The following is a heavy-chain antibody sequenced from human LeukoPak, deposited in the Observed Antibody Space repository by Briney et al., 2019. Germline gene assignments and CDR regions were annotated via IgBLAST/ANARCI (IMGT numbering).Heavy chain of an antibody. V-gene: IGHV4-4*07. CDR3: ARTNYYGSGSYYPDL. CDR1: GGSISSYY. D-gene: IGHD3-10*01. J-gene: IGHJ5*02. Sequence: SETLSLTCTVSGGSISSYYWSWIRQPAGKGLEWIGRIYTTGSTSYNPSLKSRVTMSVDTSNNQFSLKLSSVTAADTAVYYCARTNYYGSGSYYPDLWGQGTLVTVSS. CDR2: IYTTGST.